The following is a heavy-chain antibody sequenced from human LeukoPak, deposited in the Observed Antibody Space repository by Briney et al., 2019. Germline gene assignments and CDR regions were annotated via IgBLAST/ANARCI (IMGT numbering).Heavy chain of an antibody. D-gene: IGHD3-16*01. J-gene: IGHJ4*02. Sequence: GGSLRLSCAASGFTFSSYAMHWVRQAPGKGLEYVSAISSNGGSTYYANAVEGRFTISRDNSKSTLYLQMGSLRAEDMAVYYCARVDRYDYVWGSYYGYWGQGTLVTVSS. CDR1: GFTFSSYA. CDR2: ISSNGGST. CDR3: ARVDRYDYVWGSYYGY. V-gene: IGHV3-64*01.